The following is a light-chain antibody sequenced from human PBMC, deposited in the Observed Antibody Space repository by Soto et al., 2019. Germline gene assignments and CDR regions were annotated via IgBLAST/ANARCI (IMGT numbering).Light chain of an antibody. CDR3: GTWDSSRIAD. V-gene: IGLV1-51*01. Sequence: QSVLTQPPSVSAAPGQKVTISCSGSTSNIGNNYVSWYQQLPGTAPKLLIYDDNKRPSGTPDRFSGSKSGTSATLGITGLQTGDEAEYYCGTWDSSRIADVGTGTKLTVL. CDR1: TSNIGNNY. J-gene: IGLJ1*01. CDR2: DDN.